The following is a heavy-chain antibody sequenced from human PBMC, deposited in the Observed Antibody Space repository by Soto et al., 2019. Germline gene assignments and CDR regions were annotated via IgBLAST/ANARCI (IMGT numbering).Heavy chain of an antibody. Sequence: SGPTLVNPTHTLTLTCTFSGFSLSTSGMCVSWIRQPPGKALEWLALIDWDDDKYYSTSLKTRLTISKDTSKNQVVLTMTNMDPVDTATYYCARIPVGYYDSIGYYYRGIDYWGQGTLVTVSS. CDR3: ARIPVGYYDSIGYYYRGIDY. J-gene: IGHJ4*02. V-gene: IGHV2-70*01. D-gene: IGHD3-22*01. CDR1: GFSLSTSGMC. CDR2: IDWDDDK.